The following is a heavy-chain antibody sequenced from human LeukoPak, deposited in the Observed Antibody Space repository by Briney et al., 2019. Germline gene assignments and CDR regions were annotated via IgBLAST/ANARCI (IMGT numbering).Heavy chain of an antibody. V-gene: IGHV1-69*06. CDR1: GGTFSSYA. CDR2: IIPIFGTA. D-gene: IGHD1-26*01. J-gene: IGHJ6*03. CDR3: ASPSGSYRTYYYYYMDV. Sequence: SVKVSCKASGGTFSSYAISWVRQAPGQGLEWMGGIIPIFGTANYAQKFQGRVTITADKSTSTAYMELSSLRSEDTAVYYCASPSGSYRTYYYYYMDVWGKGTTVTVSS.